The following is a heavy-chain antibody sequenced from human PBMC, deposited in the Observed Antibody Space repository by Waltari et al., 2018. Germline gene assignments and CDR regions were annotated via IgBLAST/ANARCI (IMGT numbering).Heavy chain of an antibody. Sequence: QVQLVESGGGVVQPGRSLRLSCAASGFTFSSYAMHWVRQAPGQGLEWVAVISYDGSNKYYADSVKGRFTISRDNSKNTLHLQMISLRPEDTAIYYCARGAATVNTKKIDTFDIWGPGTMVTVSS. V-gene: IGHV3-30-3*01. CDR1: GFTFSSYA. CDR3: ARGAATVNTKKIDTFDI. D-gene: IGHD4-17*01. CDR2: ISYDGSNK. J-gene: IGHJ3*02.